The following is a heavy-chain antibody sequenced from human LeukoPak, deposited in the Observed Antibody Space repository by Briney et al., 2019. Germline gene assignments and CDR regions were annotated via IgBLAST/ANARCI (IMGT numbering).Heavy chain of an antibody. V-gene: IGHV3-30*01. J-gene: IGHJ4*02. CDR1: GFNFKTFS. Sequence: GGSLRLSCVASGFNFKTFSMAWVRQAPGKGLEWVSLISFDGSHQYYADSVRGRFAVSRDNSKNILRLQMNSLTTDDSALYYCVRGVSPGDLLSLFSEKYFFDFWGQGALVTVTS. CDR2: ISFDGSHQ. CDR3: VRGVSPGDLLSLFSEKYFFDF. D-gene: IGHD3-9*01.